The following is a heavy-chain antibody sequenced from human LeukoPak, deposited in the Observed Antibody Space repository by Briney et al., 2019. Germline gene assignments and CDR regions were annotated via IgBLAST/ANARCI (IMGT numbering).Heavy chain of an antibody. V-gene: IGHV3-30-3*01. CDR1: GFTFSSYA. D-gene: IGHD2-2*02. CDR3: ARDLANQLLYGYYYYYMDV. CDR2: ISYDGSNK. J-gene: IGHJ6*03. Sequence: GGSLRLSCAASGFTFSSYAMHWVRQAPGKGLGWVAVISYDGSNKYYADSVKGRFTISRDNSKNTLYLQMNSLRAEDTAVYYCARDLANQLLYGYYYYYMDVWGKGTTVTVSS.